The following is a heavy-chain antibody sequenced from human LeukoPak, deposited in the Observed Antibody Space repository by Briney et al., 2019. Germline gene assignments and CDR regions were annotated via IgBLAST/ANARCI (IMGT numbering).Heavy chain of an antibody. J-gene: IGHJ3*02. V-gene: IGHV1-2*02. D-gene: IGHD1-26*01. CDR3: ARDLGGSYGWVAFDI. CDR1: GYTFTGYY. Sequence: GASVKVSCKASGYTFTGYYMHRVRQAPGQGLEWMGWINPNSGGTNYAQKFRGRVTMTRDTSISTAYMELSRLRSDDTAVYYCARDLGGSYGWVAFDIWGQGTMVTVSS. CDR2: INPNSGGT.